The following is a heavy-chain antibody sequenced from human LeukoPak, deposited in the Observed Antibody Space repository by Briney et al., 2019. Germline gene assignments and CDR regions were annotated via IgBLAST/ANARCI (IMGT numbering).Heavy chain of an antibody. Sequence: SETLSLTCTVSGGFISSYYWSWIRQPPGKGLEWIGYIYYSGSTNYNPSPKSRVTISVDTSKNQFSLKLSSVTAADTAVYYCARESGSYRYFDLWGRGTLVTVSS. D-gene: IGHD1-26*01. J-gene: IGHJ2*01. CDR1: GGFISSYY. CDR2: IYYSGST. CDR3: ARESGSYRYFDL. V-gene: IGHV4-59*01.